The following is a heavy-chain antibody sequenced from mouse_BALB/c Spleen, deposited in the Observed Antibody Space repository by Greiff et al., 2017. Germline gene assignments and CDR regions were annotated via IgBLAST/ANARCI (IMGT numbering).Heavy chain of an antibody. CDR3: ARTPLYYYGSPAWFAY. D-gene: IGHD1-1*01. Sequence: VQLKESGAELARPGASVKLSCKASGYTFTDYYINWVKQRTGQGLEWIGEIYPGSGNTYYNEKFKGKATLTADKSSSTAYMQLSSLTSEDSAVYFCARTPLYYYGSPAWFAYWGQGTLVTVSA. CDR2: IYPGSGNT. J-gene: IGHJ3*01. CDR1: GYTFTDYY. V-gene: IGHV1-77*01.